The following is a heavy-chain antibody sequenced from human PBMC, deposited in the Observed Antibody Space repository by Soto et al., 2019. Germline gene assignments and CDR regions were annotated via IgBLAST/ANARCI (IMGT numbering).Heavy chain of an antibody. Sequence: ASVKVSCKASGYTFTSYAMHWVRQAPGQRLEWMGWINAGNGNTKYSQKFQGRVTITRDTSASTAYMELSSLRSEDTAVYYCARPPIEWLDFDYWGQGTLVTVSS. D-gene: IGHD3-3*01. V-gene: IGHV1-3*01. J-gene: IGHJ4*02. CDR3: ARPPIEWLDFDY. CDR1: GYTFTSYA. CDR2: INAGNGNT.